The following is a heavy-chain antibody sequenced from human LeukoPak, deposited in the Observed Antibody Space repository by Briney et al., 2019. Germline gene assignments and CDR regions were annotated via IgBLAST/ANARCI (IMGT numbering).Heavy chain of an antibody. D-gene: IGHD1-26*01. CDR3: AREHQWASDY. CDR2: IYPNTGGT. CDR1: GYSFNDYY. Sequence: ASVKVSCKASGYSFNDYYVHWIRQAPGQGLEWVGWIYPNTGGTEYAQKFKDRATITRDTSSSTVYMELKSLRSDDTAIYYYAREHQWASDYWGQGTLVTVSS. J-gene: IGHJ4*02. V-gene: IGHV1-2*02.